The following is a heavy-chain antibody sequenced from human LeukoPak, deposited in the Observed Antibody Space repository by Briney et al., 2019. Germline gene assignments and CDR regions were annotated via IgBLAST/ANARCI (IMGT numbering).Heavy chain of an antibody. CDR3: ARASGVAPGIYDSSGKEY. Sequence: GASVKVSCKASGYTFTSYYMHWLRQAPGQGLEWMGWISAYNGNTNYAQKLQGRVTMTTDTSTSTAYMELRSLRSDDTAVYYCARASGVAPGIYDSSGKEYWGQGTLVTVSS. CDR2: ISAYNGNT. V-gene: IGHV1-18*04. D-gene: IGHD3-22*01. CDR1: GYTFTSYY. J-gene: IGHJ4*02.